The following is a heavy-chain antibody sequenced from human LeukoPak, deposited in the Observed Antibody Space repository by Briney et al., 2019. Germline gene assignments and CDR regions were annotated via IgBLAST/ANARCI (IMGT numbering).Heavy chain of an antibody. V-gene: IGHV3-9*01. CDR3: AKGGYDSSGYPFDY. CDR1: GFTIDDYA. D-gene: IGHD3-22*01. CDR2: ISWNSGSI. J-gene: IGHJ4*02. Sequence: PGGSLRLSCAASGFTIDDYAMHWVRQAPGKGLEWVSGISWNSGSIGYADSVKGRFTISRDNAKNSLYLQMNSLRAEDTALYYCAKGGYDSSGYPFDYWGQGTLVTVSS.